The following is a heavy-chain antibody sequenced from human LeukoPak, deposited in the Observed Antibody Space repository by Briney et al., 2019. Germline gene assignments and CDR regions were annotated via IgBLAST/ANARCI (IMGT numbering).Heavy chain of an antibody. Sequence: GGSLRLSCAASGFTFSSYAMSWVRQAPGKGLEWVSAISGSGGSTYYADSVKGRFTISRDNSKNTLYLQMNSLRAEDTAVYYCAKDPSPYYDFWSGYYPSDYWGQGTLVTVSS. V-gene: IGHV3-23*01. D-gene: IGHD3-3*01. CDR2: ISGSGGST. CDR1: GFTFSSYA. CDR3: AKDPSPYYDFWSGYYPSDY. J-gene: IGHJ4*02.